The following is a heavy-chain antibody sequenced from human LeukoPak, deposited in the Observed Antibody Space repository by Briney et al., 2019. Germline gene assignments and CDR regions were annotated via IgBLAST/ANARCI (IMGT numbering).Heavy chain of an antibody. CDR1: GFTFSSYW. Sequence: GGSPRLSRTASGFTFSSYWMHWVRQAPGKGLVWVSRINSAGISTNYADSVKGRFTISRDNAKNTLYLQMNSLRAEDTTIYYCGRDIATAVDYWGLGTLVTVSS. V-gene: IGHV3-74*01. J-gene: IGHJ4*02. CDR2: INSAGIST. D-gene: IGHD6-13*01. CDR3: GRDIATAVDY.